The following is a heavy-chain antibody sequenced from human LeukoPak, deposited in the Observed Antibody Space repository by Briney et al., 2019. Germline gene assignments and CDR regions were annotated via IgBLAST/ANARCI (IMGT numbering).Heavy chain of an antibody. J-gene: IGHJ4*02. D-gene: IGHD6-19*01. CDR2: MSGTGDNT. V-gene: IGHV3-23*01. CDR3: AKDLAVAGTGGGFDY. CDR1: GFTFSLEA. Sequence: GGSLRLSCAASGFTFSLEAMSWVRQAPGKGLEWVSSMSGTGDNTHYADSVKRRFTISRDTSKNTLYLQMNSLRVEDTALYFCAKDLAVAGTGGGFDYWGQGTLVTVSS.